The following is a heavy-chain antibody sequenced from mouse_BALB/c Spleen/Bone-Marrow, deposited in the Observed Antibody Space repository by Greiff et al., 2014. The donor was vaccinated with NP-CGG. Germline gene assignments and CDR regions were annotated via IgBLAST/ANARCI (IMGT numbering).Heavy chain of an antibody. CDR1: GFNIKDTY. V-gene: IGHV14-3*02. CDR2: IDPANGNT. J-gene: IGHJ3*01. D-gene: IGHD2-1*01. CDR3: ARNGNYGAWFAY. Sequence: VQLQPPGAELVKPGASVKLSCTASGFNIKDTYMHWGKQRPEQGLEWVGRIDPANGNTKYDPKVQGKATITADTSSNTAYLQLSSLTSEDTAVYYCARNGNYGAWFAYWGQGTLVTVSA.